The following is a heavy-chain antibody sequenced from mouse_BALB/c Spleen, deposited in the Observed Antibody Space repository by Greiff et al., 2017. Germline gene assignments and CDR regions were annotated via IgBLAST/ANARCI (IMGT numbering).Heavy chain of an antibody. CDR2: IWGDGST. J-gene: IGHJ3*01. V-gene: IGHV2-6-7*01. CDR3: AREEGYYGSPFAY. CDR1: GFSLTGYG. D-gene: IGHD1-1*01. Sequence: VKLVESGPGLVAPSQSLSITCTVSGFSLTGYGVNWVRQPPGKGLEWLGMIWGDGSTDYNSALKSRLSISKDNSKSQVFLKMNSLQTDDTARYYCAREEGYYGSPFAYWGQGTLVTVSA.